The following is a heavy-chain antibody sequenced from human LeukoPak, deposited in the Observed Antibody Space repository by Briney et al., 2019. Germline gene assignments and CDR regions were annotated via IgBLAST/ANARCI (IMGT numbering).Heavy chain of an antibody. Sequence: SETLSLTCAVYGGSFSGYYWSWIRQPPGKGLEWIGEINHSGSTNYNPSLKSRVTISVDTSRNQFSLKLSSVTAADTAVYYCARVTRDDYGDNEYFQHWGQGTLVTVSS. CDR1: GGSFSGYY. CDR3: ARVTRDDYGDNEYFQH. V-gene: IGHV4-34*01. J-gene: IGHJ1*01. CDR2: INHSGST. D-gene: IGHD4-17*01.